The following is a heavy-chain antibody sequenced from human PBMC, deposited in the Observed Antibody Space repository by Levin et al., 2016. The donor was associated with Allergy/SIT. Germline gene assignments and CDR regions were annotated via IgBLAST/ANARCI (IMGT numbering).Heavy chain of an antibody. J-gene: IGHJ4*02. Sequence: WVRQAPGQGLEWMGVINPSGVTTTYAQKFQGRVTMTRDTSTTTVYMELSSLRSEDTAVYYCARDRQYGFWSGSGDHWGQGTLVTVSS. CDR2: INPSGVTT. D-gene: IGHD3-3*01. CDR3: ARDRQYGFWSGSGDH. V-gene: IGHV1-46*01.